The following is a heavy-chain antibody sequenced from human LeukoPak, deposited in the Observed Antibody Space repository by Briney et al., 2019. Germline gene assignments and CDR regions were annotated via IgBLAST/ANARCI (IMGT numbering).Heavy chain of an antibody. CDR3: ARDLTGTGYYYYYYMDV. CDR1: GFTFSSYS. Sequence: GGSLRLSCAASGFTFSSYSLNWVRQAPGKGLEWVSSISSSSSYIYYADSVKGRFTISRDNAKNSLYLQMNSLRAEDTAVYYCARDLTGTGYYYYYYMDVWGKGTTVTVSS. CDR2: ISSSSSYI. V-gene: IGHV3-21*01. D-gene: IGHD1-20*01. J-gene: IGHJ6*03.